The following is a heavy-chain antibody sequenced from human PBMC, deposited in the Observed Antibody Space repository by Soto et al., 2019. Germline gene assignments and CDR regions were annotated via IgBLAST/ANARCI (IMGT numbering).Heavy chain of an antibody. CDR3: AAAYYDSSGYLGY. V-gene: IGHV1-58*01. D-gene: IGHD3-22*01. CDR1: GFTFTTSA. CDR2: IVVGSGNT. J-gene: IGHJ4*02. Sequence: QMQLVQSGPEVKKPGTSVKVSCKASGFTFTTSALQWVRQTRGQRLEWIGWIVVGSGNTNYAQKFQERVTITRDVSTSTAYMELSSLRFEDTAVYYCAAAYYDSSGYLGYWGQGTLVTVSS.